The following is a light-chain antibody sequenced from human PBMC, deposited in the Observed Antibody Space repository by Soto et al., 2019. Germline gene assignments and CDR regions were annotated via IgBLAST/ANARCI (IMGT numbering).Light chain of an antibody. J-gene: IGKJ4*01. V-gene: IGKV3-20*01. CDR3: QQYYSTLT. CDR1: QSVSSSY. CDR2: GAS. Sequence: EIVLTQSPGTLSLSPGVRATLSCRASQSVSSSYLAWYQQKPGQAPRLLIYGASSRATGIPDRFSGSGSGTDFTLTISRLEPEDFAVYYCQQYYSTLTFGGGTKVEIK.